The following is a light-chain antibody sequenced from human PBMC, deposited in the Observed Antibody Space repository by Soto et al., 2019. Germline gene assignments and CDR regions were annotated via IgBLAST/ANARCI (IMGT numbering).Light chain of an antibody. CDR2: ANS. Sequence: QSVLTQPPSVSGAPGQRVTISRTGSSSNIGAGYDVHWYQQLPGTAPKLLIYANSNRPSGVPDRFSGSKSGTSASLAITGLQAEDEADYYCQSHDSSLVVFGAGTKQTVL. J-gene: IGLJ2*01. V-gene: IGLV1-40*01. CDR1: SSNIGAGYD. CDR3: QSHDSSLVV.